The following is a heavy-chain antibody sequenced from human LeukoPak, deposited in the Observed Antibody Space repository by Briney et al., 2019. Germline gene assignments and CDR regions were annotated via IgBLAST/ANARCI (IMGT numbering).Heavy chain of an antibody. CDR3: ARVYDYYDSSGSKGPNYYMDV. J-gene: IGHJ6*03. D-gene: IGHD3-22*01. CDR1: GVSMNSYY. V-gene: IGHV4-59*12. Sequence: ASETLSLTCTVSGVSMNSYYWTWIRQSPGKGLEWIGYGYYSGDTNYNPSLKSRVTISVDKSKNQFSLKLSSVTAADTAVYYCARVYDYYDSSGSKGPNYYMDVWGKGTTVTVSS. CDR2: GYYSGDT.